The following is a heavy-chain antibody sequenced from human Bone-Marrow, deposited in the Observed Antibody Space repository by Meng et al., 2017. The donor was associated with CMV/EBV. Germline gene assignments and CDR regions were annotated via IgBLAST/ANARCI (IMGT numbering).Heavy chain of an antibody. Sequence: SETLSLTCTVSGGSISSSSYYWGWIRQPPGKGLEWIGSIYYSGSTYYNPSLKSRVTISVDTSKNQFSLKLSSVTAADTAVYYCARHPYYYYGMDVWGQGTTVTVAS. J-gene: IGHJ6*02. CDR3: ARHPYYYYGMDV. V-gene: IGHV4-39*01. CDR2: IYYSGST. CDR1: GGSISSSSYY.